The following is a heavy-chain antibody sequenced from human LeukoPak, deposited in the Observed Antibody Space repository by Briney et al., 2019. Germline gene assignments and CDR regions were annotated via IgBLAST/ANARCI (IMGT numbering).Heavy chain of an antibody. CDR2: IYPGDSDT. CDR1: GYTFTTYW. J-gene: IGHJ1*01. CDR3: ARFGRGGYYGSGSYSAEYFQH. D-gene: IGHD3-10*01. V-gene: IGHV5-51*01. Sequence: GESLKISCEGSGYTFTTYWIAWVRQMPGKGLEWMGIIYPGDSDTRYSPSFQGQVTISADKSISTAYLQWSSLKASDTAMYYCARFGRGGYYGSGSYSAEYFQHWGQGTLVTVSS.